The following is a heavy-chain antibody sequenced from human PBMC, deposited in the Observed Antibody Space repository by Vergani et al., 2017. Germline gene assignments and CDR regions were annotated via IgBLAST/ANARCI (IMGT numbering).Heavy chain of an antibody. Sequence: QVQLQESGPGLVKPSETLSLTCTVSGDSVISTAYHWGWIRQPPGKGVEWIGSMDYSGTTTYNPSLESRISISFVTPTTQFSLRLTSVTAADTAVYYCASKRGACRAAYCHSYDFWGPGTLVGVSS. V-gene: IGHV4-39*01. CDR1: GDSVISTAYH. CDR3: ASKRGACRAAYCHSYDF. J-gene: IGHJ4*02. CDR2: MDYSGTT. D-gene: IGHD2-15*01.